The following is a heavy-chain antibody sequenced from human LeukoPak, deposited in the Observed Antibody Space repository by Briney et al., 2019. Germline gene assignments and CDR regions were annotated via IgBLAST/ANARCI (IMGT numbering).Heavy chain of an antibody. CDR1: GFTFSSCG. V-gene: IGHV3-21*01. D-gene: IGHD1-26*01. CDR2: ISNSSSYI. J-gene: IGHJ6*02. CDR3: ARSTGGPAQVDV. Sequence: PGGSLRLSCAASGFTFSSCGMHWVRQAPGKGLEWVSSISNSSSYIYYADSVKGRFTISRDNAKNLLYLQMNSLRAEDTAVYYCARSTGGPAQVDVWGQGTTVTVSS.